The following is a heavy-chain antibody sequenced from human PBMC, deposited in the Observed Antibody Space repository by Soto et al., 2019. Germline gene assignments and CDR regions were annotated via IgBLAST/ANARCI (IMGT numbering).Heavy chain of an antibody. CDR2: IHSSSSWE. CDR1: GFTFSTHS. CDR3: VFDFWLVPTV. V-gene: IGHV3-48*01. Sequence: EVQLVESGGGLVQPGGSLKLSCAASGFTFSTHSMNWVRQAPGRGLEWVSYIHSSSSWEVYADSVRGRFTVSRDNAKNSLYLQMSSLRAEDTAVYYCVFDFWLVPTVWGKGTTVIVSS. D-gene: IGHD3-3*01. J-gene: IGHJ6*04.